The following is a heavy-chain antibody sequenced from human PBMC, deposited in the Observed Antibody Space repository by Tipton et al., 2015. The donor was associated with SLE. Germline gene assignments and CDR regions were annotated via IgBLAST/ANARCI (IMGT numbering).Heavy chain of an antibody. D-gene: IGHD3-3*01. V-gene: IGHV4-61*02. Sequence: TLSLTCTVSGYSISSGSYFWSWIRQPAGKGLEWIGRIYASGYTNCNPPLKSRLTMSVDTSKNQFSLKLSSVTAADTALYYCAGSPFYDFWRNSWGQGTLVSVSS. CDR1: GYSISSGSYF. CDR3: AGSPFYDFWRNS. J-gene: IGHJ5*02. CDR2: IYASGYT.